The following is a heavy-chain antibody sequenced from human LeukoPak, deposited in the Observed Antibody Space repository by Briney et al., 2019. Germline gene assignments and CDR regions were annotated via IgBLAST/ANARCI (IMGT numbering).Heavy chain of an antibody. CDR2: INPNSGGT. D-gene: IGHD3-22*01. CDR1: GYTFTGYY. Sequence: GASVKVSCKASGYTFTGYYMHWVRQAPRQGLEWMGWINPNSGGTNYAQKFQGRVTMTRDTSISTAYMELSSLRSEDTAVYFCARGHYYDSSGYYDYWGQGTLVTVSS. CDR3: ARGHYYDSSGYYDY. J-gene: IGHJ4*02. V-gene: IGHV1-2*02.